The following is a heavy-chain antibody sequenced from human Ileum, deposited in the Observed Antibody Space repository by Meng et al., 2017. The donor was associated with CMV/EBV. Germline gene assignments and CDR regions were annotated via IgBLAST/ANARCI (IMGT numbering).Heavy chain of an antibody. D-gene: IGHD5-18*01. CDR3: ARGKSQSVGIIYSYFDP. V-gene: IGHV4-34*01. J-gene: IGHJ5*02. CDR2: INHSGST. CDR1: GGSFSGYY. Sequence: SETLSLTCAVYGGSFSGYYWSWIRQPPGKGLEWIGEINHSGSTNYNPSLKSRVTISVDTSKNQFSLKLSSVTAADTAVYYCARGKSQSVGIIYSYFDPWGQGALVTVSS.